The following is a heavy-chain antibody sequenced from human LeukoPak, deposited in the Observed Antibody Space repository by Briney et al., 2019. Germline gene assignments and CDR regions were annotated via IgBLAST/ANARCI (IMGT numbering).Heavy chain of an antibody. CDR2: IYYSGST. CDR3: ARCRDGYNCDH. J-gene: IGHJ4*02. CDR1: GGSISSYY. Sequence: SETLSLTCTVSGGSISSYYWSWIRQPPGKGLEWIGYIYYSGSTNYNPSLKSRVTISVDTSKNQFSLKLSSVTAADTAVYYCARCRDGYNCDHWGQGTLVTVSS. D-gene: IGHD5-24*01. V-gene: IGHV4-59*08.